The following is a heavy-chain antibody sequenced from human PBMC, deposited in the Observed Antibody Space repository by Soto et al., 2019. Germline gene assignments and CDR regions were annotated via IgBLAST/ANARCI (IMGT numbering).Heavy chain of an antibody. CDR2: IYYSGST. CDR3: ARDGMLETHYYYYGMDV. CDR1: GGSISSGGYY. J-gene: IGHJ6*02. Sequence: QVQLQESGPGLVKPSQTLSLTCTVSGGSISSGGYYWSWIRQHPGKGLEWIGYIYYSGSTYYNPSLKSRVTISVDTSKNQFSLKLSSVTAADTAVYYCARDGMLETHYYYYGMDVWGQGTTVTVSS. D-gene: IGHD1-1*01. V-gene: IGHV4-31*03.